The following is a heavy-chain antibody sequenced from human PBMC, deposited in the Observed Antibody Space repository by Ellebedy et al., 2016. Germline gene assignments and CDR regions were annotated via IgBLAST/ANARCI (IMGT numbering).Heavy chain of an antibody. CDR3: ARLEGSHVLSDY. CDR1: GYSFTSYW. D-gene: IGHD3-3*01. V-gene: IGHV5-51*01. Sequence: GESLKISXQGSGYSFTSYWIGRLRQMPGKGLAWMGIIYPGDSDTRYSPSFQGQVTISADKSISTAYLQWSSLKASDTAMYYCARLEGSHVLSDYWGQGTLVTVSS. J-gene: IGHJ4*02. CDR2: IYPGDSDT.